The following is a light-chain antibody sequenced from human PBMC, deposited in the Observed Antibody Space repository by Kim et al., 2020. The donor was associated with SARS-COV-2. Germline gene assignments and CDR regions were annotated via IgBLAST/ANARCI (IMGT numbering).Light chain of an antibody. V-gene: IGLV3-21*04. CDR3: QVWDRSSDHLV. CDR2: YDD. Sequence: APGEAATMPWEGYKIGVKSVHWYQQRPGQAPLLVIYYDDDRPSGIPERFSGSNSGNTATLTIDRVEAGDEADYYCQVWDRSSDHLVFGGGTQLTVL. CDR1: KIGVKS. J-gene: IGLJ2*01.